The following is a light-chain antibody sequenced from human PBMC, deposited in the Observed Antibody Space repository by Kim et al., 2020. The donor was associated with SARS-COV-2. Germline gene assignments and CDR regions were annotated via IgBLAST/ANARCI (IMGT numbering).Light chain of an antibody. V-gene: IGKV1-39*01. J-gene: IGKJ2*01. CDR2: ETS. Sequence: SASVGVRVTITCRASQTISSYLNWYQQKPGKPPKLLIYETSSLHSGVSSRFSGSESGTDFTVTISSLQPEDFATYYCQQTYSTPHTFGQGTKLEIK. CDR1: QTISSY. CDR3: QQTYSTPHT.